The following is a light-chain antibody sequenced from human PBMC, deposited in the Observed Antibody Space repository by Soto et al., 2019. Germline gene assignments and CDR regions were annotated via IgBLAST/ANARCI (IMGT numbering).Light chain of an antibody. CDR1: QSLLYTDGNTY. J-gene: IGKJ3*01. CDR2: KVS. Sequence: DVVMTQSPVSLPVTLGQPASISCRSSQSLLYTDGNTYLHWFQQRPGQSPRRLIYKVSNRDSGVPDTFSGSGSGTDFTLKISRVEAEDVGIYYCMQGTNWHPTCGPGTKVDIK. CDR3: MQGTNWHPT. V-gene: IGKV2-30*01.